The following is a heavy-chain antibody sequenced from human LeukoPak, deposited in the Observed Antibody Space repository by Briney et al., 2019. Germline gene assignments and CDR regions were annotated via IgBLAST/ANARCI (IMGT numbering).Heavy chain of an antibody. Sequence: GGSLRLSCAASGFTFSSYEMNWVRQAPGKGLEWVSYISSIGSTIYYADSVKGRFTISRDNAKNSLYLQMNSLRAEDTAVYYCARDVPAYCGGDCPNPYWGQGTLVTVSS. J-gene: IGHJ4*02. D-gene: IGHD2-21*02. CDR1: GFTFSSYE. CDR2: ISSIGSTI. CDR3: ARDVPAYCGGDCPNPY. V-gene: IGHV3-48*03.